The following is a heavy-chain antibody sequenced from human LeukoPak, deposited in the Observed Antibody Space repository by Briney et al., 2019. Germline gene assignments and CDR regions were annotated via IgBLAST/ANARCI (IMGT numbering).Heavy chain of an antibody. CDR1: GFTFSSYA. D-gene: IGHD3-16*02. Sequence: PGGSLRLSCAASGFTFSSYAMNWVRQAPGKGLEWVSVISGTGGRTYYADSVKGRFTISRDNSKNTLYLQMNSLRAEDTAVYYCARDFDRHVWETYRYDYFDYWGQGTLVTVSS. J-gene: IGHJ4*02. CDR3: ARDFDRHVWETYRYDYFDY. CDR2: ISGTGGRT. V-gene: IGHV3-23*01.